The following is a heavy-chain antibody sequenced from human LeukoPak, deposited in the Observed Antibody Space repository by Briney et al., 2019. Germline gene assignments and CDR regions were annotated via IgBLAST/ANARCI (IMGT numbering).Heavy chain of an antibody. CDR1: GGSFSGYY. Sequence: PSETLSLTCAVYGGSFSGYYWSWIRQPPGKGLEWLGEINHSGSTNYNPSLKSRVTISVDTSKNQFSLKMSSVTAADTAVYYCARRSRLLAPASAVGTLLGYYYYMDVWGKGTTVTVSS. V-gene: IGHV4-34*01. CDR3: ARRSRLLAPASAVGTLLGYYYYMDV. J-gene: IGHJ6*03. D-gene: IGHD6-13*01. CDR2: INHSGST.